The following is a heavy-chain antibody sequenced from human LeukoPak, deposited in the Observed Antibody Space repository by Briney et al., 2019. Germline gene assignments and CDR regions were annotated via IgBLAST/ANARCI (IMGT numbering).Heavy chain of an antibody. CDR2: IWYDGSNK. CDR1: GFTSSSYG. J-gene: IGHJ4*02. Sequence: PGRSLRLSCAASGFTSSSYGMHWVRQAPGKGLEWVAVIWYDGSNKYYADSVKGRFTISRDNSKNTLYLQMNSLRAEDTAVYYCAKDGKAGYYFDYWGQGTLVTVSS. CDR3: AKDGKAGYYFDY. V-gene: IGHV3-33*06.